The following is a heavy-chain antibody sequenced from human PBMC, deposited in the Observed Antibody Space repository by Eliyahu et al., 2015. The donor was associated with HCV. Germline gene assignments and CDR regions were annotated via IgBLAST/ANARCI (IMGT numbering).Heavy chain of an antibody. CDR3: AKDIGNLSWAGTTLHSQYNYYNYGMDV. CDR1: GFTFDDYA. J-gene: IGHJ6*02. V-gene: IGHV3-9*01. D-gene: IGHD1-1*01. CDR2: ISWNSGSI. Sequence: RLSCAASGFTFDDYAIHWVRQAPGKGLEWVSGISWNSGSIGYADSVKGRFTISRDNAKNSLYLQMNSLRGEDTALYYCAKDIGNLSWAGTTLHSQYNYYNYGMDVWGQGTKVTVSS.